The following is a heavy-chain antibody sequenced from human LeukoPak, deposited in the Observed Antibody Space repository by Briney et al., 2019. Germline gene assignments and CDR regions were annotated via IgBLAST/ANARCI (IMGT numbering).Heavy chain of an antibody. D-gene: IGHD6-6*01. Sequence: GGSLRLSCAASGFTFSSYAMSWVRQAPGKGLEWVSAISGSGGSTYYADSVKGRFTISRDNSKNTLYLQMNSLRAEDTAVYYCATNSSSRGGFDYWGQGALVTVSS. CDR3: ATNSSSRGGFDY. CDR1: GFTFSSYA. CDR2: ISGSGGST. J-gene: IGHJ4*02. V-gene: IGHV3-23*01.